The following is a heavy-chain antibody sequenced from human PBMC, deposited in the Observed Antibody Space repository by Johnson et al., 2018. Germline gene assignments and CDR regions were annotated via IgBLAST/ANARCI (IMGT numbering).Heavy chain of an antibody. CDR1: GGTFSSYA. Sequence: QVQLVESGAEVKKPGSSVEVSCKASGGTFSSYAISWVRQAPGHGLEWMGGIIPIFGTANYAQKFQGRVTITADESTSTAYMELSSLRSEDTAVYYCARDPRITGTYYDYGMDVWGQGTTVTVSS. V-gene: IGHV1-69*01. J-gene: IGHJ6*02. CDR3: ARDPRITGTYYDYGMDV. CDR2: IIPIFGTA. D-gene: IGHD1-20*01.